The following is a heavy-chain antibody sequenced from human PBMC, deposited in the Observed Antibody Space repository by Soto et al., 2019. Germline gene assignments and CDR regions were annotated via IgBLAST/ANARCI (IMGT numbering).Heavy chain of an antibody. V-gene: IGHV3-15*07. CDR2: IKSKTDGGTT. CDR1: GFTFSNAW. J-gene: IGHJ6*02. CDR3: TTGGFTVTPSRARYYYYGMDV. D-gene: IGHD4-17*01. Sequence: GGSLRLSCAASGFTFSNAWMNWVRQAPGKGLEWVGRIKSKTDGGTTDYAAPVKGRFTISRYDSKNTLYLQMNSLKTEDTAVYYCTTGGFTVTPSRARYYYYGMDVWGQGTTVTVSS.